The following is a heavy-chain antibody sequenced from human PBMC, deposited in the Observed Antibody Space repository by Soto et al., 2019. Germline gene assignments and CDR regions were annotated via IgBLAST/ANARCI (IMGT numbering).Heavy chain of an antibody. D-gene: IGHD3-22*01. Sequence: GGSLRLSCAASGFTFSSYGMHWVRQAPGKGLEWVAVIWYDGSNKYYADSVRGRFTISRDNSKNTLFLQMNSLRAEDTAVYYCASVMDSRGGGYFRRPVDYWGQGTLVTVSS. CDR3: ASVMDSRGGGYFRRPVDY. J-gene: IGHJ4*02. CDR1: GFTFSSYG. V-gene: IGHV3-33*01. CDR2: IWYDGSNK.